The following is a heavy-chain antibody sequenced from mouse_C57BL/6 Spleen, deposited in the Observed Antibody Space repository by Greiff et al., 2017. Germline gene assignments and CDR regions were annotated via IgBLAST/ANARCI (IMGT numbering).Heavy chain of an antibody. V-gene: IGHV1-80*01. CDR3: ARGYYGSSSHYAMDY. D-gene: IGHD1-1*01. J-gene: IGHJ4*01. Sequence: VQLQQSGAELVKPGASVKISCKASGYAFSSYWMNWVKQRPGKGLEWIGQIYPGDGDTNYNGKFKGKATLTADKSSSTAYMQLSSLTSEDSAVYFCARGYYGSSSHYAMDYWGQGTSVTVSS. CDR2: IYPGDGDT. CDR1: GYAFSSYW.